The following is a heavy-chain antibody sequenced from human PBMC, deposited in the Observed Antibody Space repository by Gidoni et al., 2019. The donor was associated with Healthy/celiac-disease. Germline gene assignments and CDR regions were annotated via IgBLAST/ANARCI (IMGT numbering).Heavy chain of an antibody. D-gene: IGHD1-1*01. Sequence: EVQPVASGGGLVQPGRSLRLSWAASGLTVDGSAMHWVRQAPGKGLGWVSGWSWNSGSIGYANSVQGRYTIARDNAKNSLYLQMMSLSAEATALYYCEKSTGACQLTAPLRYWGQGTLVTVSS. CDR1: GLTVDGSA. CDR2: WSWNSGSI. V-gene: IGHV3-9*01. CDR3: EKSTGACQLTAPLRY. J-gene: IGHJ4*02.